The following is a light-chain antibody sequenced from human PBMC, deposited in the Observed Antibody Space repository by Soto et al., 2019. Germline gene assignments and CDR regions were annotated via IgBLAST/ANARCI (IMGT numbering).Light chain of an antibody. CDR1: QGISNY. CDR2: AAS. V-gene: IGKV1-27*01. CDR3: QKYNSAPRT. Sequence: DIQMTQSPSSLSASVGDRVTITCRASQGISNYLAWYQQKPGKVPKLLIYAASTLQSGVPSRFSGSGYGTDFTLTISSLQPEDVATYYCQKYNSAPRTFGQGTQVEIK. J-gene: IGKJ1*01.